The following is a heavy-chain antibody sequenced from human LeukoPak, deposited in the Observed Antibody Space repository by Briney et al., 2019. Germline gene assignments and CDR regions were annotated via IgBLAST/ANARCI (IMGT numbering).Heavy chain of an antibody. CDR1: GYSFTSYW. Sequence: GEPLKISCKGSGYSFTSYWIGWVRQMPGKGLEWMGVIYPGDSDTRYSPSFQGQVTISVDRSINTAYLQWSSLKASDTAMYYCVRKIPAVVDSWGQGTLVTVSS. CDR2: IYPGDSDT. D-gene: IGHD6-19*01. V-gene: IGHV5-51*01. J-gene: IGHJ4*02. CDR3: VRKIPAVVDS.